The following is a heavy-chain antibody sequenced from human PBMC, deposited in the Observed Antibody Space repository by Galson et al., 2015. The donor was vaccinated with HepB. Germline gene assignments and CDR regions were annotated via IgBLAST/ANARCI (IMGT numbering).Heavy chain of an antibody. Sequence: SVKVSCKVSGYTLTGLSMHWVRQAPGKGLEWMGGFDPEDGETIYAQKFQGRVTMTEDTSTDTAYMELSSLRSEDTAVYYCAIGPHIVVVPGAPPDAFDIWGQGTMVTVSS. CDR3: AIGPHIVVVPGAPPDAFDI. D-gene: IGHD2-2*01. CDR1: GYTLTGLS. J-gene: IGHJ3*02. V-gene: IGHV1-24*01. CDR2: FDPEDGET.